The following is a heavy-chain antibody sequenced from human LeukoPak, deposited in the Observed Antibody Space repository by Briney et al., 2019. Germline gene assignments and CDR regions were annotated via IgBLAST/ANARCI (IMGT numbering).Heavy chain of an antibody. Sequence: SETLSLTFTVSGGSISSHYWSWIRQPPGKGLEWIWYIYYSGSTNYNPSLKSRVTLSVDTSKNQFSLKLSSVTAADTAVYYCAREYYATKQGVYNWFDPWGQGTLVTVSS. J-gene: IGHJ5*02. CDR2: IYYSGST. V-gene: IGHV4-59*11. CDR1: GGSISSHY. D-gene: IGHD3-10*01. CDR3: AREYYATKQGVYNWFDP.